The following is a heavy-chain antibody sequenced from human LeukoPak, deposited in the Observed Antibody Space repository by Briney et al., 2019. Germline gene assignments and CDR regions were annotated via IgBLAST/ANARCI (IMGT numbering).Heavy chain of an antibody. CDR1: GFSFSRFE. CDR3: VQGGHFDF. V-gene: IGHV3-7*01. J-gene: IGHJ4*02. D-gene: IGHD3-16*01. Sequence: GGSLRLSCAASGFSFSRFEMTWGRQAPGKGLEWVANINEDGREKHYVDSVKGRFTISRDNGKNSLYLEMNSLRADDTAVYFCVQGGHFDFWGQGAPVTVSS. CDR2: INEDGREK.